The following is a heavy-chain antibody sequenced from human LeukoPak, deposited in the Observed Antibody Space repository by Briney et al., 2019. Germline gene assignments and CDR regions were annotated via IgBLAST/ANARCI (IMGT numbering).Heavy chain of an antibody. Sequence: GGSLRLSCAASGFTFSSYAMSWVRQAPRKGLEWVSAISGSGGSTYYADSVKGRYTISRDNSKNTLYLQMNSLRAEDTAVYYCAKGRSSWRDAFDIWGQGTMVTVSS. V-gene: IGHV3-23*01. CDR1: GFTFSSYA. CDR2: ISGSGGST. CDR3: AKGRSSWRDAFDI. D-gene: IGHD6-13*01. J-gene: IGHJ3*02.